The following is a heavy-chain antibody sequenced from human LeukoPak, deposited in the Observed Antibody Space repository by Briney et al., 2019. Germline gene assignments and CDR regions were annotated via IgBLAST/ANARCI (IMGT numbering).Heavy chain of an antibody. CDR1: GGTFSTYG. J-gene: IGHJ4*02. CDR2: IIPVFGVT. Sequence: SVKVSCKTSGGTFSTYGISWVRQAPGQGLEWLGGIIPVFGVTDYAQKFQGRVTITADKSTSTAYMELGSLRSEDTAVYYCAREGELLWFGELLSFLDYWGQGTLVTVSS. CDR3: AREGELLWFGELLSFLDY. V-gene: IGHV1-69*10. D-gene: IGHD3-10*01.